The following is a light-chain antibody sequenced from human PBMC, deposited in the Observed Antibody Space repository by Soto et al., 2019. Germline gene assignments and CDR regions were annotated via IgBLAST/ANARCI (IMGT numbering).Light chain of an antibody. V-gene: IGKV1-9*01. CDR3: QQLNSYPLT. Sequence: EILLIPFPSFLSTTIGERVTITCRASQGISSYLAWYQQKPGKAPKLLIYAASTLQSGVPSRFSGSGSGTEFTLTISSLQPEDFATYYCQQLNSYPLTFGGGTKVDIK. CDR1: QGISSY. CDR2: AAS. J-gene: IGKJ4*01.